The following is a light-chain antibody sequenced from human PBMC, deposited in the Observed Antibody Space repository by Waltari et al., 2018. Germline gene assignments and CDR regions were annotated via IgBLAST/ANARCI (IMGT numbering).Light chain of an antibody. J-gene: IGKJ4*01. CDR1: QSVSRY. CDR3: QQRSIWPPLT. V-gene: IGKV3-11*01. CDR2: DAS. Sequence: EIVLTQSPATLSLSPGERATLSCRASQSVSRYLAWYQQKPGQAPRLLTYDASNRATGIPARFSGSGSGTDFTLTISSLEPEDSAVYYCQQRSIWPPLTFGGGTKEEIK.